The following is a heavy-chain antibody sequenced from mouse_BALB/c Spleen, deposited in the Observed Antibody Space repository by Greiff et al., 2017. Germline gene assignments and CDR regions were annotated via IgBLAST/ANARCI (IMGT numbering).Heavy chain of an antibody. CDR1: GYTFTSYW. CDR3: AREYFDV. V-gene: IGHV1-87*01. Sequence: QVQLQQSGAELARPGASVKLSCKASGYTFTSYWMQWVKQRPGQGLEWIGAIYPGDGDTRYTQKFKGKATLTADKSSSTAYMQLSSLASEDAAVYYCAREYFDVGGAGTTGTVSS. J-gene: IGHJ1*01. CDR2: IYPGDGDT.